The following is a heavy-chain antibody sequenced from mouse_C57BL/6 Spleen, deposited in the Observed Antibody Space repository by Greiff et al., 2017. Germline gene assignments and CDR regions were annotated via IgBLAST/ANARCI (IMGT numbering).Heavy chain of an antibody. CDR2: ISYDGSN. CDR3: ARAAYYSNSPFAY. Sequence: EVKLVESGPGLVKPSQSLSLTCSVTGYSITSGYYWNWIRQFPGNKLEWMGYISYDGSNNYNPSLKNRISITRDTSKNQFFLKLNSVTTEDTATYYCARAAYYSNSPFAYWGQGTLVTVSA. V-gene: IGHV3-6*01. D-gene: IGHD2-5*01. J-gene: IGHJ3*01. CDR1: GYSITSGYY.